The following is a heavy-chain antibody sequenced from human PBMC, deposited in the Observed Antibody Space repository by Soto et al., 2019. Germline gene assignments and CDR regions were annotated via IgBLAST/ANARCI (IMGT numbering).Heavy chain of an antibody. J-gene: IGHJ4*02. D-gene: IGHD3-16*01. Sequence: SEPLSLTCAVYGGSFSVYYWSWIRQPPGKGLEWIGEINHSGSTNYNPSLKSRVTISVDTSKNQFSLKLSSVTAADTAVYYCARQRKYVWGSYRYFDYWGQGTLVTVYS. CDR1: GGSFSVYY. V-gene: IGHV4-34*01. CDR3: ARQRKYVWGSYRYFDY. CDR2: INHSGST.